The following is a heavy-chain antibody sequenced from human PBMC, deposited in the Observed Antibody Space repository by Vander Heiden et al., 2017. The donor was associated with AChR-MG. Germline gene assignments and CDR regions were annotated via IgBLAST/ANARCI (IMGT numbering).Heavy chain of an antibody. Sequence: QVRLVESGGGLVQPARSLRLSCAASGFNLSNYAMHWVRQAPGKGLEWVAVTSYDGSDTYYADSVKGRFTISRDNSKNTLQLQMNRLRVEDTAFYYCARKADPLAGTTLDYWGRGTLVTVA. CDR1: GFNLSNYA. CDR3: ARKADPLAGTTLDY. CDR2: TSYDGSDT. V-gene: IGHV3-30*04. J-gene: IGHJ4*02. D-gene: IGHD1-26*01.